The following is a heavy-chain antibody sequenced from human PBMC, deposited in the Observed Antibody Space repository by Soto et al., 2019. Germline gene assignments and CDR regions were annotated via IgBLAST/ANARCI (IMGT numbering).Heavy chain of an antibody. D-gene: IGHD3-3*01. J-gene: IGHJ6*02. CDR3: ARSAYDFWSGLLYSYYGMDV. CDR1: GGSISSGDYY. Sequence: SETLSLTCTVSGGSISSGDYYWSWIRQPPGKGLEWIGYIYYSGSTYYNPSLKSRVTISVDTSKNQFSLKLSSVTAADTAVYYCARSAYDFWSGLLYSYYGMDVWGQGTTVTVSS. V-gene: IGHV4-30-4*01. CDR2: IYYSGST.